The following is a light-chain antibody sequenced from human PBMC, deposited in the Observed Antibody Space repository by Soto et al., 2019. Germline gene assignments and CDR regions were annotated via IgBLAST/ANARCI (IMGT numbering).Light chain of an antibody. CDR2: GAS. CDR1: QSVPSDW. Sequence: EIVLTQSPGTLSLSPGERATLSCRASQSVPSDWLAWYRHKPGQAPRLLIYGASSRATCVPDRVSGSGSGTYFTLNIERLEAEDFEVYSCQQYGSFQYTFGQGTKLELK. V-gene: IGKV3-20*01. CDR3: QQYGSFQYT. J-gene: IGKJ2*01.